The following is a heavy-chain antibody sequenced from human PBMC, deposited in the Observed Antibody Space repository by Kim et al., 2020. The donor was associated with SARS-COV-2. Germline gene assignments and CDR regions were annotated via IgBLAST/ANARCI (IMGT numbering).Heavy chain of an antibody. V-gene: IGHV3-21*01. D-gene: IGHD6-6*01. Sequence: GGSLRLSCAASGFTFSSYSMNWVRQAPGKGLEWVSSISSSSSYIYYADSVKGRFTISRDNAKNSLYLQMNSLRAEDTAVYYCARDASSSSGAYYYYYMDVWGKGTTVTVSS. CDR1: GFTFSSYS. CDR3: ARDASSSSGAYYYYYMDV. CDR2: ISSSSSYI. J-gene: IGHJ6*03.